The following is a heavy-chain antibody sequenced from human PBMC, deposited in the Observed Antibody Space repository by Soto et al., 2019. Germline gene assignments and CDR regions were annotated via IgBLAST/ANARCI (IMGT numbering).Heavy chain of an antibody. CDR1: GFSLTTTGVG. D-gene: IGHD1-26*01. J-gene: IGHJ4*02. Sequence: QITLRESGPSLVKPTETLTLTCTFSGFSLTTTGVGVGWIRQPPGKALEWLAVVFWDGGERYSPSLKSRVTLTKDTSKVQVVLTMTNMDPADTATYYCTQVYGSGSWGWYFHSWGQGTLVTVSS. V-gene: IGHV2-5*02. CDR3: TQVYGSGSWGWYFHS. CDR2: VFWDGGE.